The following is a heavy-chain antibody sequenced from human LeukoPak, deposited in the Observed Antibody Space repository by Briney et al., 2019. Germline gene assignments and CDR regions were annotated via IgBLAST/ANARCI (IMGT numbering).Heavy chain of an antibody. D-gene: IGHD1-26*01. CDR1: GGTFISYA. CDR3: ARGVVGATEIDY. CDR2: IIPIFGTA. Sequence: SVKVSCKASGGTFISYAISWVRQAPGQGLEWMGGIIPIFGTANYAQKFQGRVTITTDESTSTAYMELSSLRSEDTAVYYCARGVVGATEIDYWGQGTLVTVSS. J-gene: IGHJ4*02. V-gene: IGHV1-69*05.